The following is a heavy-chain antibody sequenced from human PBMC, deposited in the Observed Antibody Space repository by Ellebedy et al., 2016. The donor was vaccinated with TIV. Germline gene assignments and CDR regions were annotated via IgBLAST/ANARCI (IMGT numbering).Heavy chain of an antibody. CDR1: GFTFSSYG. CDR2: ILGGRSTK. CDR3: AKGAPHASGRLDY. D-gene: IGHD3-10*01. V-gene: IGHV3-30*18. J-gene: IGHJ4*02. Sequence: GESLKISXAASGFTFSSYGMHWVRQAPGKGLEWLTVILGGRSTKFYADSVKGRFSISRDSSNNTLFLQMDSLRPEDTALYYCAKGAPHASGRLDYWGQGALVTVSP.